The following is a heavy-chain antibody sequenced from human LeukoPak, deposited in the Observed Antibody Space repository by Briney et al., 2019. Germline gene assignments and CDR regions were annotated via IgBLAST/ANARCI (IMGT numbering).Heavy chain of an antibody. CDR2: IYSGGST. Sequence: PGGSLGLSCAASGFTVSSNYMSWFRQAPGKGLEWVSVIYSGGSTYYADSVKGRFTISRHNSKNTLYLQMNSLRAEDTAVYYCASSPGRGYSYGYYYYGMDVWGQGTTVTVSS. CDR3: ASSPGRGYSYGYYYYGMDV. J-gene: IGHJ6*02. D-gene: IGHD5-18*01. CDR1: GFTVSSNY. V-gene: IGHV3-53*04.